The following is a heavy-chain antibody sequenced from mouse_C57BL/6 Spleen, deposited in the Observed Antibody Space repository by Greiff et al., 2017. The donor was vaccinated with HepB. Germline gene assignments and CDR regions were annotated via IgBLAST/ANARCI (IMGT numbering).Heavy chain of an antibody. CDR1: GFTFSDYY. CDR2: INYDGSST. J-gene: IGHJ4*01. CDR3: ARDGTGSMDY. V-gene: IGHV5-16*01. Sequence: VQLKQSEGGLVQPGSSMKLSCTASGFTFSDYYMAWVRQVPEKGLEWVANINYDGSSTYYLDSLKSRFIISRDNAKNILYLQMSSLKSEDTATYYCARDGTGSMDYWGQGTSVTVSS. D-gene: IGHD4-1*01.